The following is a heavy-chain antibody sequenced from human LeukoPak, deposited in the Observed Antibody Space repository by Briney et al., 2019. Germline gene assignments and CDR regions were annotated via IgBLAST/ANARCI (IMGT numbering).Heavy chain of an antibody. CDR1: NGSISSDTYF. D-gene: IGHD3-10*01. V-gene: IGHV4-61*02. Sequence: SETLSLTCTVSNGSISSDTYFWSWIRQPAGKGLEWIGRMSSSGISTYSPSPKSRVTISIDTSRNQFSMNLNSVTAADTAVYYCARPPSMVRAVGHWFDPWGQGTLVTVSS. CDR2: MSSSGIS. J-gene: IGHJ5*02. CDR3: ARPPSMVRAVGHWFDP.